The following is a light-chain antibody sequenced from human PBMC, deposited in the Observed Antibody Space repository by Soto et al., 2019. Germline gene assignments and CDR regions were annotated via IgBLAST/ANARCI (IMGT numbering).Light chain of an antibody. CDR1: QSVSSSY. V-gene: IGKV3-20*01. J-gene: IGKJ5*01. CDR3: QQYGGSPLIT. Sequence: EIVLTQSPGTLSLSPGERATLSCRASQSVSSSYLAWYQQKSGQAPRLLIYGASSRATGIPDRFSGSGSGTDFTLTISRLEPEDFAVYYCQQYGGSPLITFGQGTRLDMK. CDR2: GAS.